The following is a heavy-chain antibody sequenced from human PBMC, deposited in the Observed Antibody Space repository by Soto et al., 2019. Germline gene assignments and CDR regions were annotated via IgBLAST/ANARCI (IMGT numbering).Heavy chain of an antibody. CDR3: ATAPYELLYYGMDV. Sequence: PGESLKIYCSGSGYSFTSYWIGWGRQMPWKGLEWMGIIYPGDSDTRYSPSFQGQVTISADKSVSTAYLQWRSLKASDTAKYYCATAPYELLYYGMDVWGQGTTVTVSS. CDR2: IYPGDSDT. D-gene: IGHD3-22*01. CDR1: GYSFTSYW. V-gene: IGHV5-51*01. J-gene: IGHJ6*02.